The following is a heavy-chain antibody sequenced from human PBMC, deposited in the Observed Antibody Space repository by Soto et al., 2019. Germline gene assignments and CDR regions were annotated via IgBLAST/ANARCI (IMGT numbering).Heavy chain of an antibody. CDR2: IYYSGST. CDR3: ARLSSSTTSNWFDP. CDR1: GGSISSYY. V-gene: IGHV4-59*01. J-gene: IGHJ5*02. Sequence: SETLSLTCTVSGGSISSYYWSWIRQPPGKGLEWIGYIYYSGSTNYNPSLKSRVTISVDTSKNQFSLKLSSVTAADTAVYYCARLSSSTTSNWFDPWGQGTLVTVSS. D-gene: IGHD2-2*01.